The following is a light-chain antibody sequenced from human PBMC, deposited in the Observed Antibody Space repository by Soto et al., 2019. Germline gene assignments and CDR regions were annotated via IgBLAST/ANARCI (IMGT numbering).Light chain of an antibody. CDR1: QSVFYYSSNKNS. V-gene: IGKV4-1*01. J-gene: IGKJ2*01. Sequence: DIVLTQSPESLSVSLGERATINCKSSQSVFYYSSNKNSLAWLQQKPGQPPKLLFYGASTRQSGVPVRFSGSGSGTDFTLTISSLQAEDVAIYYCQQYNATPYTFGQGTKLEI. CDR2: GAS. CDR3: QQYNATPYT.